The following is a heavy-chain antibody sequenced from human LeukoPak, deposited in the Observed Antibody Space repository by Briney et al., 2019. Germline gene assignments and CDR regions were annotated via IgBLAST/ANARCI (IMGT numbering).Heavy chain of an antibody. V-gene: IGHV3-23*01. Sequence: GGSLRLSCAASGFTFSNYAMSWVRQAPGKGLGWVSAISHSGATTYYADSVKGRFTISRDNSKNTLYLQMNNLRAEDTAVYYCARGQRAHVEWSYYMDVWGKGTTVTVTS. CDR1: GFTFSNYA. CDR2: ISHSGATT. D-gene: IGHD3-3*01. J-gene: IGHJ6*03. CDR3: ARGQRAHVEWSYYMDV.